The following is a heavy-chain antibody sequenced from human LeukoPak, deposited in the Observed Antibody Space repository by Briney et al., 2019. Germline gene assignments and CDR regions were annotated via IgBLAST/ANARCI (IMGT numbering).Heavy chain of an antibody. CDR1: GFTFSNYS. J-gene: IGHJ4*02. V-gene: IGHV3-48*01. CDR3: ARDQYNSTGTYAGIDY. Sequence: PGGSLRLSCAASGFTFSNYSMNWVRQAPGKGLEWVSYISSSSSSIYYADSVKGRFTISRDNAKNSLYLQMNSLRAEDTAVYYCARDQYNSTGTYAGIDYWGQGTLVTVSS. D-gene: IGHD1-26*01. CDR2: ISSSSSSI.